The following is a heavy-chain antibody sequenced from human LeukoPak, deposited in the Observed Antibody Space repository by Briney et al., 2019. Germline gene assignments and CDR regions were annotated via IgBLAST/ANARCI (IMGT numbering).Heavy chain of an antibody. J-gene: IGHJ4*02. CDR1: GGTFSSYA. CDR2: IIPMFATP. D-gene: IGHD1-26*01. CDR3: ARDLFGTYSYFDY. Sequence: ASVKVSCKASGGTFSSYAISWVRQAPGQGLEWMGGIIPMFATPNYAQKFQGRVTITADESTTTAYMELTSLRSEDTAMYYCARDLFGTYSYFDYWGQGTLVTVSS. V-gene: IGHV1-69*13.